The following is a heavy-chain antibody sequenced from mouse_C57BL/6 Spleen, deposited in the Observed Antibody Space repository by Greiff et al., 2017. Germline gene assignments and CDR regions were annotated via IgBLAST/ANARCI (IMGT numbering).Heavy chain of an antibody. D-gene: IGHD1-1*01. CDR1: GFNIKDYY. Sequence: VQLQQSGAELVKPGASVKLSCTASGFNIKDYYMHWVKQRTEQGLEWIGRIDPEDGATKYAPKFQGKATITADTSSNTAYLQLSSLTSEDTAVYYCARDGSSFWYFDVWGTGTTVTVSS. CDR2: IDPEDGAT. V-gene: IGHV14-2*01. J-gene: IGHJ1*03. CDR3: ARDGSSFWYFDV.